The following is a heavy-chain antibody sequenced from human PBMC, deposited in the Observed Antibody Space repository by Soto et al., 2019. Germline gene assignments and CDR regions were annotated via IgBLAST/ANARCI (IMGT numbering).Heavy chain of an antibody. CDR1: GGTFSSYA. CDR3: ARVVVPAAIVGDYYYGMDV. D-gene: IGHD2-2*02. J-gene: IGHJ6*02. CDR2: IIPIFGTA. Sequence: SVKVSCKASGGTFSSYAISWVRQAPGQGLEWMGGIIPIFGTANYAQKFQGRVTITADESTSTAYMELSSLRSEDTAVYYCARVVVPAAIVGDYYYGMDVWGQGTTVTVSS. V-gene: IGHV1-69*13.